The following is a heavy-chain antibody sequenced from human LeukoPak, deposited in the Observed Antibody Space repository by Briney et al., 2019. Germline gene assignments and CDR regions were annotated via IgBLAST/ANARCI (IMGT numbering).Heavy chain of an antibody. D-gene: IGHD1-1*01. V-gene: IGHV1-8*01. J-gene: IGHJ4*02. Sequence: ASVKVSCKASGYTFTSYDINWVRQATGQGLEGMGWMNPNSGNTGYAQKFQGRVTMTRNTSISTAYMELNSLRAEDTAVYYCARDGLAWNGAEWLYYFDYWGQGTLVTVSS. CDR3: ARDGLAWNGAEWLYYFDY. CDR1: GYTFTSYD. CDR2: MNPNSGNT.